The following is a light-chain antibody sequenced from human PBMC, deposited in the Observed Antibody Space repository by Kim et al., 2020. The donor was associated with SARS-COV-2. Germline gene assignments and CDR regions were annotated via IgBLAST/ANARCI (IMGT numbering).Light chain of an antibody. CDR2: EVT. CDR3: CSYADYSTMI. Sequence: GQSITIPSNGTSSDVGNYALVYWYQHHPGKVPKLIISEVTKRPSGLSDRFSGSKSGNTSSLTISGLQTEDEGDYYCCSYADYSTMIFGGGTQLTVL. CDR1: SSDVGNYAL. J-gene: IGLJ2*01. V-gene: IGLV2-23*02.